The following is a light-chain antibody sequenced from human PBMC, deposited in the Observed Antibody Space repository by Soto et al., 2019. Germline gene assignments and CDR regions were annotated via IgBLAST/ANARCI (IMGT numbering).Light chain of an antibody. J-gene: IGLJ1*01. CDR1: SSDVRDYNY. V-gene: IGLV2-14*03. CDR3: SSYSSSSTPLHV. Sequence: QSVLTQPASVSVSPRQSITISCTVTSSDVRDYNYVSWYQHHPGQAPKLMIYNVSNRPSGVSSRFSGSKSGNTASLTISGLQAEDEADYYCSSYSSSSTPLHVFGTGTKVTVL. CDR2: NVS.